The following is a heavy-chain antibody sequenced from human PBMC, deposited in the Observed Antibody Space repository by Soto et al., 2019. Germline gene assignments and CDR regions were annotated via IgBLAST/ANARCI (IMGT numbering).Heavy chain of an antibody. J-gene: IGHJ5*02. Sequence: PGGSLRLSCAASGFTFSSYSMNWVRQAPGMGLEWVASISSSSSYIYYADSVKGRFTITRDNAKNSLYLEMNSLRADDTAVYYCARAYARGRHKLGLDPWGQGTLVTVSS. CDR1: GFTFSSYS. D-gene: IGHD2-8*01. V-gene: IGHV3-21*01. CDR3: ARAYARGRHKLGLDP. CDR2: ISSSSSYI.